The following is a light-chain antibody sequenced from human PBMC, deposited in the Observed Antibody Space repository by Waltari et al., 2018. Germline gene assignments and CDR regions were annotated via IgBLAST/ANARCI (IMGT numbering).Light chain of an antibody. CDR2: AAS. CDR3: QQSYSTPRT. CDR1: QSISRH. J-gene: IGKJ1*01. Sequence: DIQMTQSPSSLSASVGDRVTITCRASQSISRHLNWYQQKPGKAPKLLIYAASILQSGVPSRFSGSGSGTDFTLTISSLQPEDFATYYCQQSYSTPRTFGQGTKVEIK. V-gene: IGKV1-39*01.